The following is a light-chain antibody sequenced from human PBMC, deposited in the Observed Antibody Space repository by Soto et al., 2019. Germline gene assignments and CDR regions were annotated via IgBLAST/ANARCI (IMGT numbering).Light chain of an antibody. CDR3: CSYVTTPEI. J-gene: IGLJ1*01. V-gene: IGLV2-11*01. CDR2: DGT. CDR1: SSDVDDYRY. Sequence: QSVLAQPRSVSGSPGQLLTISCTGTSSDVDDYRYVSWYQQYPGKAPKLVIYDGTKRPSGVPDRFSGSNPGNTASLTISGLQAEDEADYYCCSYVTTPEIFGTGTKV.